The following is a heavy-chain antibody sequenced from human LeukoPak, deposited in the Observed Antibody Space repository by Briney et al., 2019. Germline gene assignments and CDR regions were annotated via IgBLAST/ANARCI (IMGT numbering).Heavy chain of an antibody. CDR1: GFTFSTYW. D-gene: IGHD3-22*01. V-gene: IGHV3-74*01. J-gene: IGHJ4*02. CDR2: INSDGSTT. CDR3: ARASDSSGYYDY. Sequence: GGSLRLSCAASGFTFSTYWMHWVRQAPGKGLVWVSRINSDGSTTSYADSVKGRFTISRDNAKNTLYLQMNSLRAEDTAVYYCARASDSSGYYDYWGQGTLVTVSS.